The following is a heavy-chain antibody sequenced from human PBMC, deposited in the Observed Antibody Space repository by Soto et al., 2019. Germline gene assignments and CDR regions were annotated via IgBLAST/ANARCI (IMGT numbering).Heavy chain of an antibody. V-gene: IGHV1-18*01. CDR3: ATGRYFDWLYGRPENWFDP. Sequence: GATVKVSCKASGYTFASYGISWGRQAPGQGLEWMGWISAYNGNTNYAQKLQGRVTISVDTSKNQFSLKLSSVTAADTAVYYCATGRYFDWLYGRPENWFDPWGQGTLDTVSS. CDR2: ISAYNGNT. D-gene: IGHD3-9*01. J-gene: IGHJ5*02. CDR1: GYTFASYG.